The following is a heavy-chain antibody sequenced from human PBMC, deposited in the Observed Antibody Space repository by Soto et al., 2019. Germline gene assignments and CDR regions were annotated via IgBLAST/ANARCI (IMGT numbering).Heavy chain of an antibody. V-gene: IGHV3-21*01. Sequence: PGGSLRLSCAASGFTLSSYSMNWVRQAPGKGLEWVSSISSSSTYIYYADSVKGRFTISRDNAKNSVYLQMNSLRAEDTAVYYCASEDLGVSATIHFDSRGPGTLVTVSS. CDR1: GFTLSSYS. CDR2: ISSSSTYI. CDR3: ASEDLGVSATIHFDS. D-gene: IGHD3-16*01. J-gene: IGHJ4*02.